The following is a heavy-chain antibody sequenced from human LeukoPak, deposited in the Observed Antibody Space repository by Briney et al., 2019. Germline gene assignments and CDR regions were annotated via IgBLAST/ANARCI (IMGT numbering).Heavy chain of an antibody. J-gene: IGHJ4*02. CDR3: AKLGKLGYCSGGSCYLDY. D-gene: IGHD2-15*01. CDR1: GFTFSSYA. CDR2: ISGSGGST. V-gene: IGHV3-23*01. Sequence: GGSLRLSCVASGFTFSSYAMSWVRQAPGKGLEWVSAISGSGGSTYYADSVKGRFTISRDNSKNTLYLQMNSLRAEDTAVYYCAKLGKLGYCSGGSCYLDYWGQGTLVTVSS.